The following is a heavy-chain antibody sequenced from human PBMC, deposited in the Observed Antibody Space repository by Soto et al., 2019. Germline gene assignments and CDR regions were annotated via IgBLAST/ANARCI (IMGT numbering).Heavy chain of an antibody. CDR1: GGSISSSSYY. Sequence: QLQLQESGPGLVKPSETLSLTCTVSGGSISSSSYYWGWIRQPPGKGLEWIGSIYYSGSTYYNPSLKSRVTISVDTSKNQFSLKLSSVTAADTAVYYCATMTTVTTFYYYGMDVWGQGTTVTVSS. D-gene: IGHD4-4*01. J-gene: IGHJ6*02. V-gene: IGHV4-39*01. CDR3: ATMTTVTTFYYYGMDV. CDR2: IYYSGST.